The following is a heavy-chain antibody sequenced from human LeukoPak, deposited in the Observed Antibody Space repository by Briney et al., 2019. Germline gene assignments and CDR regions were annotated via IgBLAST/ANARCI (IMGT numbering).Heavy chain of an antibody. Sequence: GGSLRLSCAASGFTSSSYAMHWVRQAPGKGLEWVAVISYDGSNKYYADSVKGRFTISRDNSKNTLYLQMNSLRAEDTAVYYCARVTYYYGSADNWFDPWGQGTLVTVSS. CDR1: GFTSSSYA. CDR2: ISYDGSNK. J-gene: IGHJ5*02. D-gene: IGHD3-10*01. V-gene: IGHV3-30-3*01. CDR3: ARVTYYYGSADNWFDP.